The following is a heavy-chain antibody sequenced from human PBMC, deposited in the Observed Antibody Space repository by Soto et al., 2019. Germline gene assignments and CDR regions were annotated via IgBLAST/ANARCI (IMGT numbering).Heavy chain of an antibody. V-gene: IGHV1-69*08. CDR3: ARDIDYSDRSVSY. D-gene: IGHD3-22*01. CDR1: GGTFGTET. CDR2: IIPIIDIA. Sequence: QVQLVQSGAEVKKPGSSVKVSCKASGGTFGTETISWVRQAPGQGLEWMGRIIPIIDIADYTQKFQGRVTITANMSTSTAYMELTSLKSEDTAVYYRARDIDYSDRSVSYWGQGTLVTVSS. J-gene: IGHJ4*02.